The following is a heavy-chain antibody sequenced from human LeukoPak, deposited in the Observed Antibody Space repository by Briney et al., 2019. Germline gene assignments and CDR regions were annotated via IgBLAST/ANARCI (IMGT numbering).Heavy chain of an antibody. CDR3: ARQYYYDSSGPGFDY. CDR2: IYYSGST. J-gene: IGHJ4*02. D-gene: IGHD3-22*01. Sequence: SETLSLTCTVSGGSISGSSYYWGWIRQPPGKGLEWIGSIYYSGSTYYNPSLKSRVTISVDTSKNQFSLKLSSVTAADTAVYYCARQYYYDSSGPGFDYWGQGTLVTVSS. CDR1: GGSISGSSYY. V-gene: IGHV4-39*01.